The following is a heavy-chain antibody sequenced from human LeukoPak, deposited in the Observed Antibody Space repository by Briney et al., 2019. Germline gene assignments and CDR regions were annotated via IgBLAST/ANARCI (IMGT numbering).Heavy chain of an antibody. V-gene: IGHV3-20*01. D-gene: IGHD2-15*01. J-gene: IGHJ4*02. Sequence: GGSLRLSCAASGFTFDDYGMSWVRQAPGKGLEWVSGINWNGGSTGYADSVKGRFTISRDNAKNSLYLQMNSLRAEDTALYHCARPGVACGSGGSCYYDYWGQGTLVTVSS. CDR2: INWNGGST. CDR1: GFTFDDYG. CDR3: ARPGVACGSGGSCYYDY.